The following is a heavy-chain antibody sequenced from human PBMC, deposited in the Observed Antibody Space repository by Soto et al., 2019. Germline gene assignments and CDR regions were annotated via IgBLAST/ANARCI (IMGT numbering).Heavy chain of an antibody. CDR2: IIPIFGTA. CDR3: ARDDSSGKMGY. Sequence: ASVKVSCKASGGTFSSYAISWVRQAPGQGLEWMGGIIPIFGTANYAQKFQSRVTITADESTSTAYMELSSLRSEDTAVYYCARDDSSGKMGYWGQGTLVTVSS. D-gene: IGHD3-22*01. V-gene: IGHV1-69*13. CDR1: GGTFSSYA. J-gene: IGHJ4*02.